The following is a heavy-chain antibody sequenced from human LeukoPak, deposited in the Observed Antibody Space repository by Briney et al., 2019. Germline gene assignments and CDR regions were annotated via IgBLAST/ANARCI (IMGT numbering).Heavy chain of an antibody. CDR2: IYHSGST. Sequence: SETLSLTCTVSGGSISSSSYYWGWIRQPPGKGLEWIGSIYHSGSTYYNPSLKSRVTISVDTFKNQFSLKLSSVTAADTAVYYCARHDYGGNSEVYWGQGTLVTVSS. J-gene: IGHJ4*02. CDR3: ARHDYGGNSEVY. CDR1: GGSISSSSYY. D-gene: IGHD4-23*01. V-gene: IGHV4-39*01.